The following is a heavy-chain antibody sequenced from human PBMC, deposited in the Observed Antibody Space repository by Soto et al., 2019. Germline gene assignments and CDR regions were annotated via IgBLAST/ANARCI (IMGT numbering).Heavy chain of an antibody. CDR1: GSSINDYY. CDR3: ARRHVVVVAATRGDAFDI. D-gene: IGHD2-15*01. Sequence: SETLSLTCAVSGSSINDYYWTWIRQSPWKELEWIGFVYHSGNTNYNPSLKSRVAISLDTSKSYFSLKLYSVTAADTAVYYCARRHVVVVAATRGDAFDIRGQGTMVTVSS. V-gene: IGHV4-59*08. CDR2: VYHSGNT. J-gene: IGHJ3*02.